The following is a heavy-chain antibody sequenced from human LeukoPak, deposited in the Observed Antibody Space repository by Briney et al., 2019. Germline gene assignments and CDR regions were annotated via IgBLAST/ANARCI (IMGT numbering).Heavy chain of an antibody. V-gene: IGHV4-34*01. CDR2: INHSGST. D-gene: IGHD6-6*01. CDR3: ARPHRIAARPSPLLY. Sequence: SETLSLTCAVYGGSFSGYYWSWIRQPPGKGLEWIGEINHSGSTNYNPSLKSRVTISVDTSKNQFSPKLSSVTAADTAVYYCARPHRIAARPSPLLYWGQGTLVTVSS. CDR1: GGSFSGYY. J-gene: IGHJ4*02.